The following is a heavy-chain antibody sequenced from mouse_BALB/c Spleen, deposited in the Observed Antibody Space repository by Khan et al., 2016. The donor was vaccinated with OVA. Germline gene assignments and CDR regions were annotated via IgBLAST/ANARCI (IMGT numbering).Heavy chain of an antibody. CDR3: ARGYYFLAY. CDR2: VNPNTGGS. CDR1: GYSFTLYY. Sequence: IQLVQSGPDLVKPGASVKISCKASGYSFTLYYMTWVKQSHGKSLEWIGRVNPNTGGSDYNQELKGKAILTVDKSSNPAFNELHSLESEDSAVYYCARGYYFLAYWGQGTLVTVSA. J-gene: IGHJ3*01. V-gene: IGHV1S135*01. D-gene: IGHD1-1*01.